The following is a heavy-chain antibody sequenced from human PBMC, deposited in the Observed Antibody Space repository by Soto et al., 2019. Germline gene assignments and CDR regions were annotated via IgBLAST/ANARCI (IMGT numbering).Heavy chain of an antibody. Sequence: SETLSLTCTVSGGSISSYYWSWIRQPPGKGLEWIGYIYYSGSTNYNPSLKSRVTISVDTSKNQFSLKLSSVTAADTAVYYCASSYDSSGYPFDYWGQGTLVTVS. V-gene: IGHV4-59*08. CDR1: GGSISSYY. CDR3: ASSYDSSGYPFDY. D-gene: IGHD3-22*01. J-gene: IGHJ4*02. CDR2: IYYSGST.